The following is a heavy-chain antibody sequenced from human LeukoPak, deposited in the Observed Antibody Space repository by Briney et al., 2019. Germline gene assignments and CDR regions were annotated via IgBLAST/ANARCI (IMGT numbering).Heavy chain of an antibody. J-gene: IGHJ4*02. V-gene: IGHV4-59*01. Sequence: SETLSLTCTVSGGSISSYYWSWIRQPPGKGLEWIGYIYYSGSTNYNPSLKSRVTISADTSKNQFSLKLSSVTAADTAVYYCARAEYSSSWYYFDYWGQGTLVTVSS. D-gene: IGHD6-13*01. CDR3: ARAEYSSSWYYFDY. CDR1: GGSISSYY. CDR2: IYYSGST.